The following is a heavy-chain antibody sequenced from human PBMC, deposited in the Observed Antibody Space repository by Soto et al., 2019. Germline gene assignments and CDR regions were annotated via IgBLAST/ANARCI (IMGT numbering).Heavy chain of an antibody. CDR3: AGGRGAAADYFDF. Sequence: WVSVRVCGTAAEVALSGGVMSWVRQAPGKGLEWVANVNPDGSGKWYVDSVKGRFTISRDNAKNSLFLQMNSLRAEDTAVYYCAGGRGAAADYFDFWGQGT. CDR2: VNPDGSGK. CDR1: EVALSGGV. J-gene: IGHJ4*02. V-gene: IGHV3-7*03. D-gene: IGHD6-13*01.